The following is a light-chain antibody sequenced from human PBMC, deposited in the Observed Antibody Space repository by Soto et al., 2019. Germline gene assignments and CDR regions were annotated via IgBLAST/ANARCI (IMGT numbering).Light chain of an antibody. Sequence: DIQMTQSPSSVSASVGDRVTITCRASKGISSWLAWYQQKPVKAPKLLIYAASSLQSGVPSRFSGSGSGTDSTLTFSRLQPEDFAFYYCHQTNSFLPITCGLGTRLEIK. CDR2: AAS. CDR1: KGISSW. J-gene: IGKJ5*01. V-gene: IGKV1-12*01. CDR3: HQTNSFLPIT.